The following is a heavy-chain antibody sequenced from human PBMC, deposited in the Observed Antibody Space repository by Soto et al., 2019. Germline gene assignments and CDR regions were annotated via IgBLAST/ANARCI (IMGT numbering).Heavy chain of an antibody. J-gene: IGHJ6*03. CDR3: AKEERNHFWSGYPNEYYYYMDV. V-gene: IGHV3-23*01. D-gene: IGHD3-3*02. Sequence: PGGSQRLSSTSSGFTFRSYAMSWVRQAPGKGLEWVSAISGSGGSTYYADSVKGRFTISRDNSKNTLYLQMNSLRAEDTAVYYCAKEERNHFWSGYPNEYYYYMDVWGKGTTVTVSS. CDR1: GFTFRSYA. CDR2: ISGSGGST.